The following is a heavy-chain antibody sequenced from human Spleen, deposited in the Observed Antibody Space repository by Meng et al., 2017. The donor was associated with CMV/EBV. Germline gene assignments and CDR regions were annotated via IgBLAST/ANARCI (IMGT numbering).Heavy chain of an antibody. D-gene: IGHD1-26*01. V-gene: IGHV3-30*02. J-gene: IGHJ4*02. Sequence: GESLKISCAASGITFSSYGMHWVRQTPGKGLEWVAYIHYDGGDEGRYYADSVKGRFTVSRDNFKNTVHLQMNSLRPQDTAVYYCAKDWEWGCDHWGQGTLVTVSS. CDR2: IHYDGGDE. CDR1: GITFSSYG. CDR3: AKDWEWGCDH.